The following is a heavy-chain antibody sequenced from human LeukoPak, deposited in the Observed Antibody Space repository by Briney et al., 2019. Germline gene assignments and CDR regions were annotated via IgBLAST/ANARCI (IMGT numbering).Heavy chain of an antibody. CDR1: GFIFSTYG. V-gene: IGHV3-30*02. Sequence: GGSLRLSCAASGFIFSTYGMYWVRQAPGKGLEWVAFIRHDGSIKNYADSVKGRSTISRDNSKNTLYLQMNSLRAEDTAVYYCAKDSSADIDYWGQGTLVTVSS. CDR3: AKDSSADIDY. CDR2: IRHDGSIK. D-gene: IGHD3-10*01. J-gene: IGHJ4*02.